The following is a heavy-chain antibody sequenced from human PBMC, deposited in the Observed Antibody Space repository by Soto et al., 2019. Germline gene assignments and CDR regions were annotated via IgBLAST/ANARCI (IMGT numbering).Heavy chain of an antibody. CDR1: GGTFSSYA. CDR2: IVPIVDTS. V-gene: IGHV1-69*13. J-gene: IGHJ4*03. Sequence: SVKVSCKTSGGTFSSYAISWVRQAPGHGLEWMGGIVPIVDTSTYAQKFQGRVTITADESTSTAYMELSSLRSDDTAIYYCVRVVAIPGYPDNWG. CDR3: VRVVAIPGYPDN. D-gene: IGHD2-15*01.